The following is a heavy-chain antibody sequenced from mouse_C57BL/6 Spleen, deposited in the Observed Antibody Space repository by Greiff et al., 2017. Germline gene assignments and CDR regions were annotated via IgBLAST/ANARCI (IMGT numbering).Heavy chain of an antibody. CDR1: GYAFSSSW. CDR2: IYPGDGDT. D-gene: IGHD2-1*01. V-gene: IGHV1-82*01. J-gene: IGHJ2*01. Sequence: VQLQQSGPELVTPGASVKISCKASGYAFSSSWMNWVKQRPGKGLEWIGRIYPGDGDTNYNGKFKGKATLTADKSSSTAYMQLSSLTSEDSAVYFCARTGGNYYFDYWGQGTTLTVSS. CDR3: ARTGGNYYFDY.